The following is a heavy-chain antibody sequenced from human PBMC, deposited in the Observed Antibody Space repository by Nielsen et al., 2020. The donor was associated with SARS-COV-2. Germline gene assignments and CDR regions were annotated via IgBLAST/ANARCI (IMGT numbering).Heavy chain of an antibody. CDR3: AADYYGEGGLYYFDY. CDR1: GVTVTSAA. D-gene: IGHD4-17*01. J-gene: IGHJ4*02. V-gene: IGHV1-58*02. Sequence: SAKATCKASGVTVTSAAMQWERQARGQRLEWIGWIVVGSGNTNYAQKFQERVTITRDMSTSTAYMELSSLRSEDTAVYYCAADYYGEGGLYYFDYWGQGTLVTVSS. CDR2: IVVGSGNT.